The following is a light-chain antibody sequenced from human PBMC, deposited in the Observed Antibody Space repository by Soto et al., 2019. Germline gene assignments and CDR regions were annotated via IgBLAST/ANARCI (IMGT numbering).Light chain of an antibody. J-gene: IGKJ1*01. CDR2: DAS. CDR1: QSISAS. Sequence: DIQMTQSPSTLSASVGDRVTITCRATQSISASLAWYQQKPGEAPTLLIYDASSLESGVPSRFSGGGAETEFTPTISSLQPDDVATYYCQHDDEYPWTFGQGTKVEIK. CDR3: QHDDEYPWT. V-gene: IGKV1-5*01.